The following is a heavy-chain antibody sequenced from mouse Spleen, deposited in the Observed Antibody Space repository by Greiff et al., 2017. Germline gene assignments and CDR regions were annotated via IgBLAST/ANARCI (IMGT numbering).Heavy chain of an antibody. J-gene: IGHJ3*01. Sequence: EVQLVESGGGLVKPGGSLKLSCAASGFTFSDYGMHWVRQAPEKGLEWVAYISSGSSTIYYADTVKGRFTISRDNAKNTLFLQMTSLRSEDTAMYYCARDYGPAWFAYWGQGTLVTVSA. CDR1: GFTFSDYG. CDR2: ISSGSSTI. CDR3: ARDYGPAWFAY. D-gene: IGHD1-1*02. V-gene: IGHV5-17*01.